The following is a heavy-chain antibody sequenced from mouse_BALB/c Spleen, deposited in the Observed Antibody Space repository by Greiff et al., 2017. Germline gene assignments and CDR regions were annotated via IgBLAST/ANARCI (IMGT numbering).Heavy chain of an antibody. CDR1: GFTFSSFG. Sequence: EVQLVESGGDLVQPGGSRKLSCAASGFTFSSFGMHWVRQAPEKGLEWVAYISSGSSTIYYADTVKGRFTISRDNPKNTLFLQMTSLRSEDTAMYYCARGGTLYYYAMDYWGQGTSVTVSS. CDR2: ISSGSSTI. CDR3: ARGGTLYYYAMDY. J-gene: IGHJ4*01. D-gene: IGHD3-3*01. V-gene: IGHV5-17*02.